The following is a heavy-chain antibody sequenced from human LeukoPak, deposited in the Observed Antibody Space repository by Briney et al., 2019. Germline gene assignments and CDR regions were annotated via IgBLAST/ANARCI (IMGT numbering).Heavy chain of an antibody. V-gene: IGHV1-24*01. Sequence: GASVKVSCKVSGYTLTELSMRWVRQAPGKGLEWMGGFDPEDGETIYAQKFQGRVTMTEDTSTDTAYMELSSLRSEDTAVYYCRGEQWLVYGMDVWGQGTTVTVSS. CDR1: GYTLTELS. J-gene: IGHJ6*02. CDR3: RGEQWLVYGMDV. CDR2: FDPEDGET. D-gene: IGHD6-19*01.